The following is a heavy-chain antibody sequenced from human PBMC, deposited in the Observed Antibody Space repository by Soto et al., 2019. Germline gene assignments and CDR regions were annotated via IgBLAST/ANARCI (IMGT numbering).Heavy chain of an antibody. Sequence: QVQLVQSGAEVKKPGSSVKVSCKASGGTFSSYAISWVRQAPGQGLEWMGGIIPIFNTANYAQKFQGRVTITADESTSTAYMELSSLRSEDTAVYYCATGRVTATHHYYYGMDVWGQGTTVTVSS. CDR1: GGTFSSYA. J-gene: IGHJ6*02. CDR3: ATGRVTATHHYYYGMDV. CDR2: IIPIFNTA. V-gene: IGHV1-69*01. D-gene: IGHD2-21*02.